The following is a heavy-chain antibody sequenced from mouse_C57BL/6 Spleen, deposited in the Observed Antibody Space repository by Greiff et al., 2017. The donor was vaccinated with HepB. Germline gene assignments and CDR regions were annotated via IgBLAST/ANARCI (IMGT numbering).Heavy chain of an antibody. J-gene: IGHJ3*01. D-gene: IGHD2-3*01. CDR2: IDPSDSYT. Sequence: QVQLQQPGAELVMPGASVKLSCKASGYTFTSYWMHWVKQRPGQGLEWIGEIDPSDSYTNYNQKFKGKSTLTVDKSSSTAYMQLSSLTSEDSAVYYGARKEAYDGYPFAYWGQGTLVTVSA. CDR3: ARKEAYDGYPFAY. CDR1: GYTFTSYW. V-gene: IGHV1-69*01.